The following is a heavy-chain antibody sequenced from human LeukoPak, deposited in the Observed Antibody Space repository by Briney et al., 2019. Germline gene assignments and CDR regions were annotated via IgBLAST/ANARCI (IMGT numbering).Heavy chain of an antibody. CDR1: GYTFTSYY. J-gene: IGHJ5*02. Sequence: GASVKVSCKASGYTFTSYYMHWVRQAPGQGLEWLGIINPSGGSASYAQKFQGRVTMTRDTSTSTVYMELSSLRSEDTAVYYCARDRDYYGSGSYYNNWFDPWGQGSLVTVSS. D-gene: IGHD3-10*01. CDR2: INPSGGSA. CDR3: ARDRDYYGSGSYYNNWFDP. V-gene: IGHV1-46*01.